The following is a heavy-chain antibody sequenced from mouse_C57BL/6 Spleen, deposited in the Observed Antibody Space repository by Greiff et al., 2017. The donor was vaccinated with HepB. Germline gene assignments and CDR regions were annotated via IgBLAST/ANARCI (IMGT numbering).Heavy chain of an antibody. CDR1: GFTFSSYA. CDR2: ISSGGDYI. Sequence: EVQVVESGEGLVKPGGSLKLSCAASGFTFSSYAMSWVRQTPEKRLEWVAYISSGGDYIYYADTVKGQFTISRDNARNTLYLQMSSLKSEDTAMYYGTRDGGSNYEAWFAYWGQGTLVTVSA. J-gene: IGHJ3*01. CDR3: TRDGGSNYEAWFAY. D-gene: IGHD2-5*01. V-gene: IGHV5-9-1*02.